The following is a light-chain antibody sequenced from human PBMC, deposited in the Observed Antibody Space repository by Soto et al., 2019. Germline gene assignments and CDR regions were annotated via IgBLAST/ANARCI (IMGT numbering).Light chain of an antibody. CDR2: AAS. CDR1: QSVNSH. CDR3: QQYNNWPPWT. J-gene: IGKJ1*01. Sequence: EMVMTQSPATLSMSPGERATISCRASQSVNSHLAWYQQKPGQAPRLLIYAASNRATGIPARFSGSGSGRDFTLTISSLLSEDFVAYYCQQYNNWPPWTCGQGTKVEIK. V-gene: IGKV3-15*01.